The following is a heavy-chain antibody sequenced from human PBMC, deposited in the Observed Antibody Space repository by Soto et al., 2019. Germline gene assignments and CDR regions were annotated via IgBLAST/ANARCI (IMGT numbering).Heavy chain of an antibody. Sequence: EVQLVESGGGLVQPGRSLRLSCAASGFTFDDYAMHWVRQAPGKGLEWVSGISWNSGSIGYADSVKGRFTISRDNAKNSLYLQMNSLRAEDTALYYCASTVSIWFGEGDYFDYWGQGTLVTVSS. D-gene: IGHD3-10*01. J-gene: IGHJ4*02. CDR1: GFTFDDYA. CDR3: ASTVSIWFGEGDYFDY. V-gene: IGHV3-9*01. CDR2: ISWNSGSI.